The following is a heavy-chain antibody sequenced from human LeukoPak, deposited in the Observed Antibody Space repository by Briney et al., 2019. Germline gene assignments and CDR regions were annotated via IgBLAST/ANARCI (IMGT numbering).Heavy chain of an antibody. CDR1: GFTFSSYS. Sequence: GGSLRLSCAASGFTFSSYSMNWVRQAPGKGLQWVSAISGGGGKTYYADSVKGRFTISRDNPKNTLYFQMNSLRAEDTAIYYCAKGNHVYGDMRDWYFDLWGRGTLVTVSS. CDR3: AKGNHVYGDMRDWYFDL. D-gene: IGHD4-17*01. V-gene: IGHV3-23*01. J-gene: IGHJ2*01. CDR2: ISGGGGKT.